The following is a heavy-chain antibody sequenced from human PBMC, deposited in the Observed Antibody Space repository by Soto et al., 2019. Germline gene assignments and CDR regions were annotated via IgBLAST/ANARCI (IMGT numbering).Heavy chain of an antibody. V-gene: IGHV3-74*01. D-gene: IGHD5-18*01. CDR3: ARDRGKDTAMADYYYYGMDV. J-gene: IGHJ6*02. Sequence: GGSLRLSCAASGFTFSSYWMHWVRQAPGKGLVWVSRINSDGSSTSYADSVKGRFTISRDNAKNTLYLQMNSLRAEDTAVYYCARDRGKDTAMADYYYYGMDVWGQGTTVTVSS. CDR2: INSDGSST. CDR1: GFTFSSYW.